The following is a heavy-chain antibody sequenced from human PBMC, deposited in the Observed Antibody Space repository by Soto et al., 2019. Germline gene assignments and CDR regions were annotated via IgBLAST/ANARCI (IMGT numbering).Heavy chain of an antibody. Sequence: QVQLVESGGGLVKPGGSLRLSCAASGFTFSDYYMTWIRQAPGKGLEWVSYISSTTGTIYYVDSVKGRFTISRDNAKXSLFLQMSSLRAEDTAVYYCARVGQDYYYGMDVWGQGTTVTVSS. CDR3: ARVGQDYYYGMDV. CDR1: GFTFSDYY. J-gene: IGHJ6*02. V-gene: IGHV3-11*01. CDR2: ISSTTGTI.